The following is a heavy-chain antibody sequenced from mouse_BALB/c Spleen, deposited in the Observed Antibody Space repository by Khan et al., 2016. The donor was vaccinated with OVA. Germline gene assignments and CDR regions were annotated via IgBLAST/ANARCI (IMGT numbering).Heavy chain of an antibody. CDR2: INPTSGYT. CDR3: TRDRIDY. CDR1: GYTFTTYW. V-gene: IGHV1-7*01. J-gene: IGHJ2*01. Sequence: QVQLKESGAELAKPGASVKMSCKASGYTFTTYWLHWVKQRPGQGMEWIGYINPTSGYTDYTEKFKDRATLSADQSSRTAYMTLSRLKSEDSAVYYCTRDRIDYWGQGTTLTVSS.